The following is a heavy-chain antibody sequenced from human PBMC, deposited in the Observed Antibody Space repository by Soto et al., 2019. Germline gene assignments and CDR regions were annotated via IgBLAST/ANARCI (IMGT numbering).Heavy chain of an antibody. D-gene: IGHD4-17*01. CDR2: IYSGGST. J-gene: IGHJ4*02. CDR1: GFTVSSNY. V-gene: IGHV3-66*01. Sequence: PGGSLRLSCAASGFTVSSNYMSWVRQAPGKGLEWVSVIYSGGSTYYADSVKGRFTISRDNSKNTLYLQMNSLRAEDTAVYYCARGTTVTSIDYWGQGTLVTVSS. CDR3: ARGTTVTSIDY.